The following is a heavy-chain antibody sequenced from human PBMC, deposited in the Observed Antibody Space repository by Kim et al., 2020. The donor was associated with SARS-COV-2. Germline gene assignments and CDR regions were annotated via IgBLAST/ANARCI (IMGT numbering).Heavy chain of an antibody. D-gene: IGHD3-10*01. CDR2: FDPEYGET. J-gene: IGHJ2*01. Sequence: ASVKVSCKVSGSTFSDLSMHWVRQAPGKGLEWMGGFDPEYGETIYAQKFQGRVTMTEDSSTDTAYMELRSLRSEDAAVYYCATAAHYYHSGTYRYWYFDLWGRGTLVPVSS. CDR3: ATAAHYYHSGTYRYWYFDL. CDR1: GSTFSDLS. V-gene: IGHV1-24*01.